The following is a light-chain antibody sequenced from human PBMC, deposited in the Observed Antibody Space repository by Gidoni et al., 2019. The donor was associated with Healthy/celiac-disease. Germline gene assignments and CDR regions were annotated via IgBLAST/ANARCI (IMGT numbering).Light chain of an antibody. CDR1: QSVSSY. Sequence: EIVLTHSPATLSLSPGERATLSCRASQSVSSYLAWYQQKPGQDPRLLIYDASKRATATPARXXXSGXXTDFXLTIXSXEPXDFAVXYCQXXSNWPXTFGPGTKVDIK. J-gene: IGKJ3*01. CDR2: DAS. V-gene: IGKV3-11*01. CDR3: QXXSNWPXT.